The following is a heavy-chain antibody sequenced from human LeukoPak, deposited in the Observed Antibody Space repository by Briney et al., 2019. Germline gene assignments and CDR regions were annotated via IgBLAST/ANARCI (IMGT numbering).Heavy chain of an antibody. D-gene: IGHD3-22*01. CDR1: GYSFTSYW. CDR2: IYPGDSDT. CDR3: ARRDRSGYYYFDY. V-gene: IGHV5-51*01. Sequence: GESLKISCKGSGYSFTSYWIGWVRPLPGKGLEWMGIIYPGDSDTRYSPSFQGQVTISADKSISTAYLQWSSPKASDTAMYYCARRDRSGYYYFDYWGQGTLVTVSS. J-gene: IGHJ4*02.